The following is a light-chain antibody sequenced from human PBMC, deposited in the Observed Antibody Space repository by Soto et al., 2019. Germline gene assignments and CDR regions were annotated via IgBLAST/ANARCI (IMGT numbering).Light chain of an antibody. CDR1: QSVNTY. V-gene: IGKV1-39*01. CDR3: QQGYSNPWT. J-gene: IGKJ1*01. CDR2: AAS. Sequence: DIQMTQSPSSLSASVGDRVTITCRASQSVNTYLHWYQQKAGQAPKLLIYAASNLQSGVPSRFSGRGSGTDFTLTVDSLHPEDFATYYCQQGYSNPWTFGQGTKVEVK.